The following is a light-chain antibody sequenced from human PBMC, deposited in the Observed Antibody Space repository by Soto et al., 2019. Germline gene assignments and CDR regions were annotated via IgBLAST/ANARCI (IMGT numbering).Light chain of an antibody. CDR1: QSVSSSY. J-gene: IGKJ1*01. V-gene: IGKV3-20*01. CDR3: QQYGSSPWT. Sequence: EIVLTQSPGTLSLSPGERATLSCRASQSVSSSYLAWYQQKPGQAPRPLIYGASSRAMGIPDRFSGSGSGTDFTLTISRLEPEDFAGYYWQQYGSSPWTFGQGTKVEIK. CDR2: GAS.